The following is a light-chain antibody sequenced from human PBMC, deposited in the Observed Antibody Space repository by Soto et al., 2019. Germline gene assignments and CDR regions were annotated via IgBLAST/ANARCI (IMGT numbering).Light chain of an antibody. Sequence: DIQMTQSPSTLSASVGDRVTITCRASQSISSWLAWYQQKPGKAPKLLIYKASSLESGVPSRFSGSGSGTEFTLTISSLQPEDVATFYCQKYNSVPQTFGQGTKVDIK. J-gene: IGKJ1*01. CDR1: QSISSW. CDR3: QKYNSVPQT. V-gene: IGKV1-5*03. CDR2: KAS.